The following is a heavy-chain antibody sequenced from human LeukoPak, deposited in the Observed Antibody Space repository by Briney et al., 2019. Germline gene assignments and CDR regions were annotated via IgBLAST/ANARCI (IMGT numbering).Heavy chain of an antibody. V-gene: IGHV4-59*01. CDR2: VYYSGST. J-gene: IGHJ6*03. CDR3: ARARNYDFWSQNYYYYMDV. D-gene: IGHD3-3*01. CDR1: GGSISTYY. Sequence: SETLSLTCTVSGGSISTYYWSWIRQPPGKGLEWIGNVYYSGSTNYNPSLKSRVTISVDTSKNQFSPKLTSVTAADTAVYYCARARNYDFWSQNYYYYMDVWGKGTTVTVSS.